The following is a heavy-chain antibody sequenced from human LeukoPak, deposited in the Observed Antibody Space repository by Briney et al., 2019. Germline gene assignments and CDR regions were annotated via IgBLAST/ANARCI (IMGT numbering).Heavy chain of an antibody. CDR3: AKDILGIVGATMGFDY. J-gene: IGHJ4*02. D-gene: IGHD1-26*01. V-gene: IGHV3-30*18. Sequence: GGSLRLSCAASGFIFSTYDMHWVRQAPGKGLEWVAVVSYDGSNIYHAASVQGRFTISRDNSKNSLYLQMNSLRAEDTALYYCAKDILGIVGATMGFDYWGQGTLVTVSS. CDR2: VSYDGSNI. CDR1: GFIFSTYD.